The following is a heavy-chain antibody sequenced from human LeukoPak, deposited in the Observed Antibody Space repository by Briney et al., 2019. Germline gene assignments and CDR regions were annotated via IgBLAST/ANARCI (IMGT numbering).Heavy chain of an antibody. Sequence: NPGGSLRLSCAASGFTVSSNYMNWVRQAPGKGLEWVSSISSSSSYIYYADSVKGRFTISRDNAKNSLYLQMNSLRAEDTAVYYCARASTYYYDSSGYYYGGNNWFDPWGQGTLVTVSS. D-gene: IGHD3-22*01. J-gene: IGHJ5*02. CDR1: GFTVSSNY. CDR3: ARASTYYYDSSGYYYGGNNWFDP. V-gene: IGHV3-21*01. CDR2: ISSSSSYI.